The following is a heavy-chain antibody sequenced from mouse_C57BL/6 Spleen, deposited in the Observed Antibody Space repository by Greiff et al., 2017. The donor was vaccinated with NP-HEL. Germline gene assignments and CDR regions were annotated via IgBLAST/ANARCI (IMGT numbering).Heavy chain of an antibody. CDR1: GFSLTSYG. V-gene: IGHV2-2*01. D-gene: IGHD2-5*01. CDR2: IWSSGST. Sequence: VQLQESGPGLVQPSQSLSITCTVSGFSLTSYGVHWVRQSPGKGLEWLGVIWSSGSTDYNAAFISRLSISKDNSKSQVFFKMNSLQADDTAIYYCARAYYSNYVLDYWGQGTTLTVSS. CDR3: ARAYYSNYVLDY. J-gene: IGHJ2*01.